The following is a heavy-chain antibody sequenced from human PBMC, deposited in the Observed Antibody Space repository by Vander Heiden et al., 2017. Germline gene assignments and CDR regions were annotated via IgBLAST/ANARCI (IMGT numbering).Heavy chain of an antibody. CDR3: AKEWGDSSGSYYDQ. J-gene: IGHJ5*02. Sequence: QVQLVESGGSVVQSGRSLRLSCEASGCAFHSHGMHWVRQAPGKGLEWVAVISSHGRTTFYADSVKGRFTISRDNSKNTLYLQMNSLRGEDTAVYYCAKEWGDSSGSYYDQWGQGILVTVSS. CDR2: ISSHGRTT. CDR1: GCAFHSHG. V-gene: IGHV3-30*18. D-gene: IGHD3-10*01.